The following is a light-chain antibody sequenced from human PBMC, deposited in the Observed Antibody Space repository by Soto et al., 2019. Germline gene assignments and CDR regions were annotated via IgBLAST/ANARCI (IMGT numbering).Light chain of an antibody. CDR3: QSYATGLSVLYV. V-gene: IGLV1-40*01. Sequence: QSVLTQPPSVSVAPGQRVTISRTGSSSNIGAGYDVHWYQQLPGTAPKLLIYGNNYRPSGVPDRFSGSKSGTSASLAVTGLQAEDEADYYCQSYATGLSVLYVFGTGTKVTVL. J-gene: IGLJ1*01. CDR1: SSNIGAGYD. CDR2: GNN.